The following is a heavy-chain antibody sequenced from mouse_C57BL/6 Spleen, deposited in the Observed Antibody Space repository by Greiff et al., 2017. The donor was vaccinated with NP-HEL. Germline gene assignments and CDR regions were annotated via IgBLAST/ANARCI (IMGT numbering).Heavy chain of an antibody. V-gene: IGHV1-72*01. Sequence: VQLQQPGAELVKPGASVKLSCKASGYTFTSYWMHWVKQRPGRGLEWIGRIDPNSGGNKYNEKFQSKATLTVDKPSSTSYMQLSSLTSEDSAVYYCSRLDDGYPYAMDYWGQGTSVTVSS. CDR1: GYTFTSYW. J-gene: IGHJ4*01. D-gene: IGHD2-3*01. CDR2: IDPNSGGN. CDR3: SRLDDGYPYAMDY.